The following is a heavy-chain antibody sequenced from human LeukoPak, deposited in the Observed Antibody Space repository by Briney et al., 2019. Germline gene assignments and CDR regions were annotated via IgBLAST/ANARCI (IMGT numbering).Heavy chain of an antibody. CDR2: INWNGGST. CDR3: AKDLGLLWFGEVGSFDY. V-gene: IGHV3-20*04. Sequence: GGSLRLSCAASGFTFDDYGMSWVRQAPGKGLEWVSGINWNGGSTGYADSVKGRFTISRDNAKNSLYLQMNSLRAEDTAVYYCAKDLGLLWFGEVGSFDYWGQGTLVTVSS. CDR1: GFTFDDYG. D-gene: IGHD3-10*01. J-gene: IGHJ4*02.